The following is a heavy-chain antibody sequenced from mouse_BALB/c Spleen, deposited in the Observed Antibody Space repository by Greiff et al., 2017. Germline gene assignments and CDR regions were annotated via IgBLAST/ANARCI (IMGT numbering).Heavy chain of an antibody. CDR3: ARDSHGYYSAMDY. CDR1: GFSLTSYG. V-gene: IGHV2-9*02. CDR2: IWAGGST. J-gene: IGHJ4*01. D-gene: IGHD2-3*01. Sequence: QVQLQQSGPGLVAPSQSLSITCTVSGFSLTSYGVHWVRQPPGKGLEWLGVIWAGGSTNYNSALMSRLSISKDNSKSQVFLKMNSLQTDDTAMYYCARDSHGYYSAMDYWGQGTSVTVSS.